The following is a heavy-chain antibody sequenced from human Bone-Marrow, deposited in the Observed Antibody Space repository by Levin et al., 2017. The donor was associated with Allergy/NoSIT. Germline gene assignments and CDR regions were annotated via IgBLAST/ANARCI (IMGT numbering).Heavy chain of an antibody. V-gene: IGHV1-18*01. CDR3: ARDMYDISGMADY. Sequence: GASVKVSCKASNYTFTSYGITWMRQAPGQGLEWMGWISAYNGNTNYAQKLQGRVTMTTDTSTNTAYMELRSLTSDDTAVYYCARDMYDISGMADYWGQGTLVTVSS. D-gene: IGHD3-22*01. J-gene: IGHJ4*02. CDR1: NYTFTSYG. CDR2: ISAYNGNT.